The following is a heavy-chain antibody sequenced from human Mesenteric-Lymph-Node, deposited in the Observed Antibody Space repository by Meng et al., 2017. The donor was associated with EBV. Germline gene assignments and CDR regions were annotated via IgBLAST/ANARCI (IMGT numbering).Heavy chain of an antibody. J-gene: IGHJ4*02. CDR1: CFSLNTGGVG. Sequence: QRPLKESGPTLVKPTQTLTLTCSFSCFSLNTGGVGGGWIRQPSGKALEWLALIYWDDDKRYNPSLKTRLTITKDTSKNQVVLTMTNMDPVDTATYYCAHKDDVRDGAPFDSWGQGTLVTVSS. V-gene: IGHV2-5*02. CDR3: AHKDDVRDGAPFDS. CDR2: IYWDDDK. D-gene: IGHD3-10*02.